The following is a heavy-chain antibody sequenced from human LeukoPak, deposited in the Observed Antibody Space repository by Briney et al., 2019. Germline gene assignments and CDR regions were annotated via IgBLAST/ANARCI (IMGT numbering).Heavy chain of an antibody. J-gene: IGHJ3*02. V-gene: IGHV3-9*01. CDR2: ISWNSGSI. Sequence: GGSLRLSCAASGFTFDDYAMHWVRRAPGKGLEWVSGISWNSGSIGYADSVKGRFTISRDNAKNSLYLQMNSLRAEDTALYYCAKDLGWGAFDIWGQGTMVTVSS. CDR1: GFTFDDYA. CDR3: AKDLGWGAFDI. D-gene: IGHD6-19*01.